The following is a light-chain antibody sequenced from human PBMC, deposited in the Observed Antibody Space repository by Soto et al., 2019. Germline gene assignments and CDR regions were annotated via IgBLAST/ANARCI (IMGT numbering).Light chain of an antibody. Sequence: DIQMTQSPSSLSASVGDRVTITCRASQSVSIWLAWYQQKAGKAPDLLIYKASSLESGVPSRFSGSGSGTEFTLTISRLKPDDFATYYCQQYNSYSWTFGQGTKVDIK. CDR1: QSVSIW. V-gene: IGKV1-5*03. J-gene: IGKJ1*01. CDR2: KAS. CDR3: QQYNSYSWT.